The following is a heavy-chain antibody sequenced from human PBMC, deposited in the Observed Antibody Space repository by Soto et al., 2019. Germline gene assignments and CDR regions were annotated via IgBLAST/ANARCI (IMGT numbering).Heavy chain of an antibody. CDR2: IYYSGST. Sequence: SETLSLTCTVSGGSISSYYWSWIRQPPGKGLEWIGYIYYSGSTNYNPSLKSRVTISVDTSKNQFSLKLSSVTAADTAVYYCARADTDYYYYYGMDVWGQGTTVTV. CDR1: GGSISSYY. CDR3: ARADTDYYYYYGMDV. V-gene: IGHV4-59*01. J-gene: IGHJ6*02.